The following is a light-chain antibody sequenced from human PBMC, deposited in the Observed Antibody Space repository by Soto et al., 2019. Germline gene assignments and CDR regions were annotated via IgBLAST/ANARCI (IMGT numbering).Light chain of an antibody. CDR1: QSVSSSY. Sequence: DIVLTQSPGTLSLSPGERATLSCRASQSVSSSYLAWYQQKPGQAPRLLIYGASSRAIGIPDRFSGSGSGTDFTLTISRLEPEDFAVYYCQQYGSSPATFGQGTKVDIK. V-gene: IGKV3-20*01. CDR3: QQYGSSPAT. J-gene: IGKJ1*01. CDR2: GAS.